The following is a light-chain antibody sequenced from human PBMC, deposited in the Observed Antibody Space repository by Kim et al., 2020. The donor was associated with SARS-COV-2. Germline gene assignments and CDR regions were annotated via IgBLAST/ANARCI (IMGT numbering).Light chain of an antibody. CDR2: QDS. CDR3: QAWDSSTAI. CDR1: KLGDRY. Sequence: SYELTQPPSVSVSPGQTASITCSGDKLGDRYVCWYQQKPGQSPILVIYQDSKRPSGIPDRFSGSNSGNTATLTISGTQTADEADYYCQAWDSSTAIFGGG. J-gene: IGLJ2*01. V-gene: IGLV3-1*01.